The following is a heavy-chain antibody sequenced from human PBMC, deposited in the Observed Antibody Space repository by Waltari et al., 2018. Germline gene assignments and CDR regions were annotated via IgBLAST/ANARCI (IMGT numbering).Heavy chain of an antibody. CDR3: AKDHPWGGEIGSAD. D-gene: IGHD3-16*01. CDR2: INWNGRRT. J-gene: IGHJ4*02. V-gene: IGHV3-43*01. Sequence: VELVESGGAVVQPGASLRPSCAASGSTFDDYRMHCIRQPPGKGLEWMSLINWNGRRTYYAVAVKGRITISRDDSENIRYLERNSLRSDDTALKFCAKDHPWGGEIGSADWGKGTRVTVSA. CDR1: GSTFDDYR.